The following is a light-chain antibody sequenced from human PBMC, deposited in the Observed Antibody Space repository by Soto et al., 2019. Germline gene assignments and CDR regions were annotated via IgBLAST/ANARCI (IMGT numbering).Light chain of an antibody. Sequence: QAASVSGSPGQSITISCTGTSSDVGGYNLVSWYQQHPGKTPKLMIYEGSKRPSGVSNRFSGSKSGNTASLTISGLQAEDEADYYCCSYAGSSTLLFGGGTKVTVL. J-gene: IGLJ2*01. CDR2: EGS. V-gene: IGLV2-23*01. CDR3: CSYAGSSTLL. CDR1: SSDVGGYNL.